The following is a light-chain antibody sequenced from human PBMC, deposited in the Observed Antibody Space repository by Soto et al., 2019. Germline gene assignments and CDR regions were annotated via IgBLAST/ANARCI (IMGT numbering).Light chain of an antibody. CDR1: SSDVGGYNY. J-gene: IGLJ2*01. V-gene: IGLV2-14*01. Sequence: QSVLTQPASVSGSPGQSITISCTGTSSDVGGYNYVSWYQQHPGKAPKLMIYDVSNRPSVVSNRFAGSKSGNTASLTISGLQAEDEADYYCSSYTSSRDVVFGGGTKVTVL. CDR2: DVS. CDR3: SSYTSSRDVV.